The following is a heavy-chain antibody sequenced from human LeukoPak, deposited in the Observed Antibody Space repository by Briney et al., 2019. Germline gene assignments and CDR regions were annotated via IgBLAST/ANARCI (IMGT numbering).Heavy chain of an antibody. CDR1: GFILSDYN. V-gene: IGHV3-30*04. J-gene: IGHJ4*02. Sequence: GGSLSLSCAAAGFILSDYNMHWVRQAQGKGLEWVAVISYDGSNKYYADSAKGRFTISRDNSKNTLYLQMNSLRAEDTAVYYCARDQTGFCSGSSCLGSTFDYWGQGTLVTVSS. CDR2: ISYDGSNK. CDR3: ARDQTGFCSGSSCLGSTFDY. D-gene: IGHD2-15*01.